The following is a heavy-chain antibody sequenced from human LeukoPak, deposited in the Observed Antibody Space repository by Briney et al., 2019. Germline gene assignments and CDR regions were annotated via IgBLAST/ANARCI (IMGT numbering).Heavy chain of an antibody. V-gene: IGHV1-8*03. Sequence: GASVKVSCKASGYTFTSYDINRVRQATGQGLEWMGWMNPNSGNTGYAQEFQGRVTITRNTSISTAYMELSSLRSEDTAVYYCARFTMVRAYMDVWGKGTTVTVSS. D-gene: IGHD3-10*01. CDR2: MNPNSGNT. J-gene: IGHJ6*03. CDR1: GYTFTSYD. CDR3: ARFTMVRAYMDV.